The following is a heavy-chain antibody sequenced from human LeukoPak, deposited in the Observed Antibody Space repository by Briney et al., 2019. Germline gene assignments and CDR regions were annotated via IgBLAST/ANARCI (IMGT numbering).Heavy chain of an antibody. CDR3: ARVHGWDTNDAFDI. Sequence: GSVKVSCKASGYTFTSYGISWVRQAPGQGLEWMGWISAYNGNTNYAQKLQGRVTMTTDTSTSTAYMELRSLRSDDTAVYYCARVHGWDTNDAFDIWGQGTMVTVSS. J-gene: IGHJ3*02. D-gene: IGHD6-19*01. CDR2: ISAYNGNT. V-gene: IGHV1-18*01. CDR1: GYTFTSYG.